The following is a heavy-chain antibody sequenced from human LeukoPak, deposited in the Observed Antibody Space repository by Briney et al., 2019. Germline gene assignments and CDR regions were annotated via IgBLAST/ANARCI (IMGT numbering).Heavy chain of an antibody. CDR1: GFTFSSYA. Sequence: GGSLRLSCAASGFTFSSYAMSWVRQAPGKGLEWVSAISGSGGSTYYADSVKGRFSISRDNAKNTLYLQMNSLRGEDTAVYYCARDRPHGNDYWGQGTLVTVSS. V-gene: IGHV3-23*01. CDR3: ARDRPHGNDY. J-gene: IGHJ4*02. D-gene: IGHD4-23*01. CDR2: ISGSGGST.